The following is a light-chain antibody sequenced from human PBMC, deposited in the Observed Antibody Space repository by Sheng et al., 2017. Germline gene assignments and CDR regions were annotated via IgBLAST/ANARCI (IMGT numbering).Light chain of an antibody. CDR1: QDISSA. CDR3: QQFDTYPRT. Sequence: AIQLTQSPSSLSASTGDRVVITCRASQDISSALAWYQQKPGKSPKVLIYDASSLASGVSSRFSGSRSGTDFTLTISSLQPEDFAVYYCQQFDTYPRTFGGGTRVQI. J-gene: IGKJ4*01. V-gene: IGKV1-13*02. CDR2: DAS.